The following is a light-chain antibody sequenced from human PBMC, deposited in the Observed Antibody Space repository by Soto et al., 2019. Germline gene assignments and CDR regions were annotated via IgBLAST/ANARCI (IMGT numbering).Light chain of an antibody. J-gene: IGLJ2*01. Sequence: QAVVTQEPSFSVSPGGTVTLTCGLTSGSVSTTYYPSWYQQTPGQAPRTLIYSTNIRSSGVPDRFSGSILGNKAALTITGAQANGEYDYHFHIYIGGGLVVFGGGTKVTVL. CDR1: SGSVSTTYY. CDR2: STN. V-gene: IGLV8-61*01. CDR3: HIYIGGGLVV.